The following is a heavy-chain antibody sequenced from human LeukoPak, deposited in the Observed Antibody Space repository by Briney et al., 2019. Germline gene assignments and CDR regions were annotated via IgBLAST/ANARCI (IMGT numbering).Heavy chain of an antibody. V-gene: IGHV3-74*01. J-gene: IGHJ4*02. CDR3: AREMATMRDY. CDR2: INRDGSST. D-gene: IGHD5-24*01. CDR1: GFTFSSYW. Sequence: PGGSLRLSCAASGFTFSSYWMHWVRQAPGKGLVWVSRINRDGSSTSYADSVKGRFTISRDNAKNTLYLQMNSLRAEDTAVYYCAREMATMRDYWGQGTLVTVSS.